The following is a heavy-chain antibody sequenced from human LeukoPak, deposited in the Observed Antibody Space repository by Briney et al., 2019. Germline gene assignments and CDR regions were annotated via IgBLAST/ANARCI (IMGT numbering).Heavy chain of an antibody. CDR2: INHSGST. V-gene: IGHV4-34*01. J-gene: IGHJ4*02. CDR1: GGSFSGYY. CDR3: ARSLGFWSGYYDY. Sequence: PSETLSLTCGVYGGSFSGYYWSWIRQPPGKGLGWIGAINHSGSTNYNPSLKSRVTISVDTSKNQFSLKLSSVTAADTAVYYCARSLGFWSGYYDYWGQGTLVTVSS. D-gene: IGHD3-3*01.